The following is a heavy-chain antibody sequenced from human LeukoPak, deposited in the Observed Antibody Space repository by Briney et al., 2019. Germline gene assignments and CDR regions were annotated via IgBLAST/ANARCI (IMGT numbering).Heavy chain of an antibody. CDR1: GFTFGDYA. CDR2: IRSKAYGGTT. D-gene: IGHD5-18*01. V-gene: IGHV3-49*04. J-gene: IGHJ4*02. CDR3: TRAPHRYSYGPMNY. Sequence: PGRSLRLSCTASGFTFGDYAMSWVRQAPGKGLEWVGFIRSKAYGGTTEYAAPVKGRFTISRDDSKSIAYLQMNSLKTEDTAVYYCTRAPHRYSYGPMNYWGQGTLVTVSS.